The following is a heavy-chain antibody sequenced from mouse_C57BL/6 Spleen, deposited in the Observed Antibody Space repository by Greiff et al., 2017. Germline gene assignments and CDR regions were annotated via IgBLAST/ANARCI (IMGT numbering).Heavy chain of an antibody. J-gene: IGHJ2*01. CDR1: GYTFTSYW. CDR2: IHPNSGST. V-gene: IGHV1-64*01. D-gene: IGHD1-1*01. CDR3: ASYYYGSSYGGGFDY. Sequence: QVHVKQPGAELVKPGASVKLSCKASGYTFTSYWMHWVKQRPGQGLEWIGMIHPNSGSTNYNEKFKSKATLTVDKSSSTAYMELRSLTSEESAVYLCASYYYGSSYGGGFDYWGQGTTLTVSS.